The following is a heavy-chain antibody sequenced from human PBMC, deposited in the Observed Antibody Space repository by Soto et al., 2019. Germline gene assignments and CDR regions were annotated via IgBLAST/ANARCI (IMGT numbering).Heavy chain of an antibody. CDR3: AGTAGYGDYEHAFDI. D-gene: IGHD4-17*01. V-gene: IGHV4-59*12. CDR2: IYYSGST. Sequence: SETLSLTCTVSGCSISSYYWSWIRQPPGKGLEWIGYIYYSGSTNYNPSLKGRVTISVDTSKNQFSLKLSSVTAADTAVYYCAGTAGYGDYEHAFDIWGQGTMVTVSS. CDR1: GCSISSYY. J-gene: IGHJ3*02.